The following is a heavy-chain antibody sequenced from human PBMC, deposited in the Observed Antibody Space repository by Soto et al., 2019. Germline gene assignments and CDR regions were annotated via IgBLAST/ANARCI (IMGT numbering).Heavy chain of an antibody. CDR2: SYQAGSV. J-gene: IGHJ6*02. CDR1: GYCIGSGYY. CDR3: AKTFAYYGMDV. Sequence: SETRSLTCAVSGYCIGSGYYCALIRQSPGRGLEWIGSSYQAGSVYYKTSLNSRVAVSLDTSKNNFSLKLTSVTAADTAVYYCAKTFAYYGMDVWGQGTTVTVYS. V-gene: IGHV4-38-2*01.